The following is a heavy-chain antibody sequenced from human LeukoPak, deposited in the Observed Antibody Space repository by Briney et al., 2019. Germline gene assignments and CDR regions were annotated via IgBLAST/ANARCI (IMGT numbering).Heavy chain of an antibody. CDR3: ARPYYYDSRIDP. V-gene: IGHV4-59*08. D-gene: IGHD3-22*01. Sequence: SETLSLTCTVSGGSISSFYWSWIRQPPGKGLEWIGYIYYTGSTNYNPSLKSRLTISVDTSKNQFSLKLSSVTAADTAVYYCARPYYYDSRIDPWGQGILVTVSS. J-gene: IGHJ5*02. CDR1: GGSISSFY. CDR2: IYYTGST.